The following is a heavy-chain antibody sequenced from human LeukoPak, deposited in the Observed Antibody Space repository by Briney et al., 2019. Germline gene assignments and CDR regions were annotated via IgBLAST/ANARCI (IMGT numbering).Heavy chain of an antibody. CDR3: ARAPNFYDSSGYLLSLDY. CDR1: GGTFNSYA. V-gene: IGHV1-69*13. Sequence: SVKVSCKASGGTFNSYAISWVRQAPGQGLEWMGGIIPIFGTANYAQKFQGRVTITADESTSTAYMDLTSLKSEDTAVYYCARAPNFYDSSGYLLSLDYWGQGTLVTVSS. J-gene: IGHJ4*02. CDR2: IIPIFGTA. D-gene: IGHD3-22*01.